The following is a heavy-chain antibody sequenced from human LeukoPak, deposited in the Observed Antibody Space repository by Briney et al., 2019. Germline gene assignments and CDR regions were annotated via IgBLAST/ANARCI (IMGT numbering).Heavy chain of an antibody. CDR1: GFTFANYG. V-gene: IGHV3-33*08. D-gene: IGHD6-6*01. J-gene: IGHJ4*02. Sequence: GGSLRLSCAASGFTFANYGMHWVRQAPGKGLEWVAVIWYGGSNKYYADSVKGRFTISRDNSKNTLYPQMNSLRAEDTAVYYCARDRVSGLIATRPPGYWGQGTLVTVSS. CDR2: IWYGGSNK. CDR3: ARDRVSGLIATRPPGY.